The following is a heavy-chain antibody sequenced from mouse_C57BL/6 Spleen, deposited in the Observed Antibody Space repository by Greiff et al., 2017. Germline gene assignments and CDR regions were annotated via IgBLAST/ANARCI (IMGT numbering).Heavy chain of an antibody. D-gene: IGHD1-1*01. V-gene: IGHV1-50*01. J-gene: IGHJ2*01. CDR1: GYTFTSYW. CDR2: IDPSDSYT. Sequence: VQLQQPGAELVKPGASVKLSCKASGYTFTSYWMQWVKQRPGQGLEWIGEIDPSDSYTNYNQKFKGKATLTVDTSSSTAYMQLSSLTSEDSAVYYCARRGYYGSSGNFDYWGQGTTLTVSS. CDR3: ARRGYYGSSGNFDY.